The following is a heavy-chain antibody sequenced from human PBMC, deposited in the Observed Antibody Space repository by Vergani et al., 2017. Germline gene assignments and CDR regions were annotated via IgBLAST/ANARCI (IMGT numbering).Heavy chain of an antibody. D-gene: IGHD3-16*01. V-gene: IGHV1-69-2*01. CDR1: GYTFTDHY. CDR2: VDPEDGET. J-gene: IGHJ4*02. Sequence: EVQLVQSGAEVKKPGATMKISCKVSGYTFTDHYMHWVKQAPGKGLEWMGLVDPEDGETIYAEKFKGRVTIAADTSTDTAHLELSSLRSEDTAVYYCARPANYDYVWDTRQQEEWYFDYWGQGTLVTVSS. CDR3: ARPANYDYVWDTRQQEEWYFDY.